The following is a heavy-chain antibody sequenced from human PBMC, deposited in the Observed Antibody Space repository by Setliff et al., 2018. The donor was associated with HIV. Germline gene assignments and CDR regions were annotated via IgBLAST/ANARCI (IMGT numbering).Heavy chain of an antibody. Sequence: GGSLRLSCAASGFTFSNYAIHWVRQAPGKGLEWLAVIAYDGNNKYYADSLKGRFTISRDNSKNTLYLQMNSLRDEDTAVFYCARVRLYSSALDYWGQGTLVTVSS. J-gene: IGHJ4*02. V-gene: IGHV3-30*04. D-gene: IGHD3-22*01. CDR2: IAYDGNNK. CDR1: GFTFSNYA. CDR3: ARVRLYSSALDY.